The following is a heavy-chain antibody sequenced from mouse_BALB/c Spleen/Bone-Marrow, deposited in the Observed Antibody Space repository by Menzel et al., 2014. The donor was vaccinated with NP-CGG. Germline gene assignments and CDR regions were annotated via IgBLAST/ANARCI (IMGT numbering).Heavy chain of an antibody. CDR2: INPESRTI. CDR3: ARQDYYGYLNY. J-gene: IGHJ2*01. V-gene: IGHV4-1*02. CDR1: GFDFSRYW. Sequence: EVQLQESGGGLVQPGGSLKLSCAASGFDFSRYWMSWVRQAPGKGLEWIGEINPESRTINYSPSLKDKFIISRDNAKNTLYLRLNKVRSEDTALYYCARQDYYGYLNYWGQGTTLTVSS. D-gene: IGHD1-1*01.